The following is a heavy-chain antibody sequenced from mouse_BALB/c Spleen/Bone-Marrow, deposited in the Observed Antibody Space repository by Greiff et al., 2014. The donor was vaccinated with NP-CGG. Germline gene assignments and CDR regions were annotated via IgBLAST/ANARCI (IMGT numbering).Heavy chain of an antibody. J-gene: IGHJ4*01. V-gene: IGHV4-2*02. CDR1: GFDFSRYW. CDR2: INPGSSTI. CDR3: ARSAFYALDY. D-gene: IGHD3-1*01. Sequence: EVMLVESGGSLVQPGGSLNLSCAASGFDFSRYWMSWARQAPGKGQEWIGEINPGSSTINYTPSLKDKFIISRDNAKNTLYLQMSKVRSEDTALYYCARSAFYALDYWGQGTSVTVSS.